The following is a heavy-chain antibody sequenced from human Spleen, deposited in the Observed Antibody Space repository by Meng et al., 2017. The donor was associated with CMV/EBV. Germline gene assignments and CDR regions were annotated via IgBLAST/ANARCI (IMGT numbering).Heavy chain of an antibody. J-gene: IGHJ3*02. Sequence: GGSLRLSCAASGFTFSSYGMHWVRQAPGKGLEWVAVIWYDGSNKYYADSVKGRFTISRDNSKNTLYLQMNSLRAEDTAVYYCARAPIAAAGMMGDAFDIWGQGTMVTVSS. V-gene: IGHV3-33*01. CDR3: ARAPIAAAGMMGDAFDI. D-gene: IGHD6-13*01. CDR2: IWYDGSNK. CDR1: GFTFSSYG.